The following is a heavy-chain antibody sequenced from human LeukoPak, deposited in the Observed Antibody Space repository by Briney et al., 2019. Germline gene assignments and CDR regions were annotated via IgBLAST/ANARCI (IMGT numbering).Heavy chain of an antibody. Sequence: ASVKVSCKASGYTFTSYGISWVRQAPGQGLEWMGWISAYNGNTNYAQKLQGRVTMTTDTSTSTAYMELRSLRSDDTAVYYCARKRGALLYYYGMDVWGQGTTVTVSS. D-gene: IGHD2-15*01. J-gene: IGHJ6*02. CDR1: GYTFTSYG. V-gene: IGHV1-18*01. CDR2: ISAYNGNT. CDR3: ARKRGALLYYYGMDV.